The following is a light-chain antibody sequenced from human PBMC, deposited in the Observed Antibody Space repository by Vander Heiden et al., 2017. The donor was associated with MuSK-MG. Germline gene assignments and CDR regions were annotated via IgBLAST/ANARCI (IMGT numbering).Light chain of an antibody. CDR3: QQTDSTPMYT. V-gene: IGKV1-39*01. CDR2: AAA. J-gene: IGKJ2*01. CDR1: PSISSY. Sequence: DSQMTPTPSSLSAAVEDRVSITSISSPSISSYFNWYPQKQGQPPQLRIYAAASLQRGVPSRLRGSGPATDSTLTISRRQLEDFATSYCQQTDSTPMYTFGQGTKLEIK.